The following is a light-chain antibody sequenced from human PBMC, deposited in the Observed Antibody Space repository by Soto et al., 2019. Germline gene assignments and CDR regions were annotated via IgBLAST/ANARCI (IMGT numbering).Light chain of an antibody. CDR1: QSVNSDY. Sequence: EIVLTQSPDTLSLSPGEGATLSCRASQSVNSDYLAWYRQKPGQAPSLLMYAKSTRATGIPDRFYGSGSGTDFTLTIYRLEPEDFAVYYCQQHGSSSWTFGQGTKVDIK. CDR2: AKS. V-gene: IGKV3-20*01. CDR3: QQHGSSSWT. J-gene: IGKJ1*01.